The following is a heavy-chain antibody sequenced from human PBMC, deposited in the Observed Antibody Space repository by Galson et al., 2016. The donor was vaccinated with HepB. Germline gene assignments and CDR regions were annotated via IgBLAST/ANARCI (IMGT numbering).Heavy chain of an antibody. D-gene: IGHD6-19*01. CDR3: ARSSQLAAY. Sequence: SVKVSCKASGYAFTRYAISWVRQAPGQGLEWMGWINPDNGNRKYAQKIQGRVTLTTDTSTSTAYMELRSLRSGDTAVYYCARSSQLAAYWGQGTLVTVSS. CDR1: GYAFTRYA. J-gene: IGHJ4*02. V-gene: IGHV1-18*04. CDR2: INPDNGNR.